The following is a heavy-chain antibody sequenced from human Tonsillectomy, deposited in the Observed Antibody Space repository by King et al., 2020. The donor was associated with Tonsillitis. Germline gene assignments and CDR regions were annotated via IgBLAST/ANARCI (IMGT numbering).Heavy chain of an antibody. Sequence: VQLVESGGGSVQPGGSLRLSCAASGFTFSNYAMNWVRQAPGKGLEWGSGVSGSGGSTYYADSVKGRFTVSRDNSKNTLFLQMNSPRAEDTAVYYCAKDLMNSGTSRNSAAIDHWGQGTLVTVSS. CDR1: GFTFSNYA. J-gene: IGHJ4*02. V-gene: IGHV3-23*04. CDR2: VSGSGGST. CDR3: AKDLMNSGTSRNSAAIDH. D-gene: IGHD1-14*01.